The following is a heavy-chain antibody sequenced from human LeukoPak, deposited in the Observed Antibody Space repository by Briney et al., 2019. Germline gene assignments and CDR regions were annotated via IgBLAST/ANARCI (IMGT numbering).Heavy chain of an antibody. D-gene: IGHD3-9*01. V-gene: IGHV1-46*01. J-gene: IGHJ4*02. CDR3: ARGSSHVLRYFDWLLLFDY. CDR2: INPSGGST. CDR1: GYTFTSYY. Sequence: GASVKVSCKASGYTFTSYYMHWVRQAPGQGLEWMGIINPSGGSTSYAQKFRGRVTMTRDTSTSTVYMELSSLRSEDTAVYYCARGSSHVLRYFDWLLLFDYWGQGTLVTVSS.